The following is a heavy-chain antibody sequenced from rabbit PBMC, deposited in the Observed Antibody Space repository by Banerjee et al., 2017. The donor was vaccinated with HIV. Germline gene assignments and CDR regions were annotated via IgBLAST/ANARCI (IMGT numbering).Heavy chain of an antibody. Sequence: QSLEESGGGLVQPEGSLTLTCKASGFSFSSGYDMCWVRQAPGKGLEWIGCIYTGSGHIYYASWAKGRFTISKTSSTTVTLQMTSLAAADTATYFCARESYVGSAGYYPTYYFDLWGPGTLVTVS. CDR2: IYTGSGHI. CDR3: ARESYVGSAGYYPTYYFDL. J-gene: IGHJ4*01. V-gene: IGHV1S40*01. D-gene: IGHD1-1*01. CDR1: GFSFSSGYD.